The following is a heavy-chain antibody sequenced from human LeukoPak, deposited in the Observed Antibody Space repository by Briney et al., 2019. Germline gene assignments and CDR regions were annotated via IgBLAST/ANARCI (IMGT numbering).Heavy chain of an antibody. Sequence: GGSLRLSCAASGFTVDSNYLSWVRQAPGKGLEWVSTIYTGGNTYYAVSVKGRFTISRDFSKNTVFLHMNSLRAEDTAMYYCARGDDSGYYDYFDYWGQGALVTASS. D-gene: IGHD3-22*01. CDR2: IYTGGNT. CDR3: ARGDDSGYYDYFDY. J-gene: IGHJ4*02. CDR1: GFTVDSNY. V-gene: IGHV3-53*01.